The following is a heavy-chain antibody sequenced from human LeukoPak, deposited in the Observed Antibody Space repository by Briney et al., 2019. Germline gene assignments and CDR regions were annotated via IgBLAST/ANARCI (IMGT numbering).Heavy chain of an antibody. CDR3: ASHGYSYGLGYYYYYMDV. D-gene: IGHD5-18*01. CDR2: IYTSGST. J-gene: IGHJ6*03. Sequence: PSETLSLTCTVSGGSISSYYWSWIRQPAGKGLERIGRIYTSGSTNYNPSLKSRVTMSVDTSKNQFSLKLSSVTAADTAVYYCASHGYSYGLGYYYYYMDVWGKGTTVTVSS. V-gene: IGHV4-4*07. CDR1: GGSISSYY.